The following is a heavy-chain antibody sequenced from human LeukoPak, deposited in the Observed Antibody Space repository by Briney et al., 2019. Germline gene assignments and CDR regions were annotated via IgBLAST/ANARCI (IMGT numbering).Heavy chain of an antibody. V-gene: IGHV4-59*11. CDR3: GTVSGTSSILY. CDR1: AGSISSHY. J-gene: IGHJ4*02. Sequence: PSETLSLTCSVSAGSISSHYWSWIRQPPGKGLEWIGYISHTGSANYNSSLKSRVTMSLDTSKKQYSLRLTSVTAADTAVYFCGTVSGTSSILYWGQGILVTVSA. CDR2: ISHTGSA. D-gene: IGHD2-2*01.